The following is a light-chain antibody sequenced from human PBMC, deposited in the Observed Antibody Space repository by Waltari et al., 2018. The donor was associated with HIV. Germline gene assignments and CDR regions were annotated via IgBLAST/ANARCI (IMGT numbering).Light chain of an antibody. J-gene: IGLJ3*02. V-gene: IGLV8-61*01. CDR1: SGSVSTSSY. Sequence: QTVVTQEPSFSVSPGGTVTRTCGLSSGSVSTSSYPSWYQQTPGQAPRTLIYSTNTRSSGVPDRFSGSILGNKAALTITGAQADDESDYYCVLYMGSGIWVFGGGTKLTVL. CDR2: STN. CDR3: VLYMGSGIWV.